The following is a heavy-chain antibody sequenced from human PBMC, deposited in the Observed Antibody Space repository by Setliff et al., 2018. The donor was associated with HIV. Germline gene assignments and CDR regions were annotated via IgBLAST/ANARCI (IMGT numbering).Heavy chain of an antibody. CDR2: IIPILGIA. J-gene: IGHJ4*02. V-gene: IGHV1-69*10. Sequence: GASVKVSCKASGGTFSSYAISWVRQAPGQGLEWMGGIIPILGIANYEQKFQGRVTITADESTSTAYMELSSLRSEDTAVYYCARSADFGESPGRPAYWGQGTLVTVSS. CDR3: ARSADFGESPGRPAY. CDR1: GGTFSSYA. D-gene: IGHD3-10*01.